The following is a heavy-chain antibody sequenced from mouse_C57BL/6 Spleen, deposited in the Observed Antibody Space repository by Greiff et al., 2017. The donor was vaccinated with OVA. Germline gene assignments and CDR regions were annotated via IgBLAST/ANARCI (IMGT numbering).Heavy chain of an antibody. Sequence: LQESGAELARPGASVKLSCKASGYTFTSYGISWVKQRTGQGLEWIGEIYPRSGNTYYNEKFKGKATLTADKSSSTAYMALRSLTSEDSAVHFCARQTGTRYFDCRGNGTTLTASS. CDR2: IYPRSGNT. V-gene: IGHV1-81*01. D-gene: IGHD4-1*01. CDR1: GYTFTSYG. J-gene: IGHJ2*01. CDR3: ARQTGTRYFDC.